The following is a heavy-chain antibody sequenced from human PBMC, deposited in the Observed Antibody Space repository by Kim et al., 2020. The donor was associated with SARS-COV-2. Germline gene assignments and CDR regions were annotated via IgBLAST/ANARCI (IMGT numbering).Heavy chain of an antibody. CDR2: GGTT. V-gene: IGHV3-15*01. CDR3: TTENPFDY. Sequence: GGTTDYAAPVKGRFTISRDDSKNTLYLQMNSLKTEDTAVYYCTTENPFDYWGQGTLVTVSS. J-gene: IGHJ4*02.